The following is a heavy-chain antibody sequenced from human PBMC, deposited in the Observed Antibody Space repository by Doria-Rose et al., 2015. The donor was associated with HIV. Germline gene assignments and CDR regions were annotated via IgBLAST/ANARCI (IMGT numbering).Heavy chain of an antibody. CDR1: GVSLSSPGMG. CDR2: TFSDDER. J-gene: IGHJ4*02. D-gene: IGHD6-13*01. Sequence: QESGPVLVKPTETLTLTCTVSGVSLSSPGMGVSWIRQPPENALEWLANTFSDDERSYNTSLKSRLTISRGTSKSQVVLTMTDMDPVDTATYYCARIKSSRWYHKYYFDFWGQGTLVIVSA. CDR3: ARIKSSRWYHKYYFDF. V-gene: IGHV2-26*01.